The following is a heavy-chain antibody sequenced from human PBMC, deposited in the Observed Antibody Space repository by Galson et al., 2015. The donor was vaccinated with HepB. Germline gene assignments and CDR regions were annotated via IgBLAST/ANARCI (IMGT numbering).Heavy chain of an antibody. CDR1: GFTFSDYY. CDR3: ARDSISKAAAGTAWYY. D-gene: IGHD6-13*01. V-gene: IGHV3-11*06. Sequence: SLRLSCAASGFTFSDYYMSWIRQAPGKGLEWVSYISSSSSYTNYADSVKGRFTISRDNAKNSLYLQMNSLRAEDTAVYYCARDSISKAAAGTAWYYWGQGTLVTVSS. J-gene: IGHJ4*02. CDR2: ISSSSSYT.